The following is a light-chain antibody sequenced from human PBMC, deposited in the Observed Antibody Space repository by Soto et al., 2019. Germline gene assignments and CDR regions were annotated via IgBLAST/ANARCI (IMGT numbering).Light chain of an antibody. J-gene: IGLJ2*01. V-gene: IGLV2-14*01. CDR1: SSDVGGYKY. CDR3: SSYTIRGTLV. Sequence: QSVLTQPASVSGSPGQSLTISCTGSSSDVGGYKYVSWYQQHPGKAPKLMIYEVSNRPSGVSDRFSGSKSGNTASLTISGLQAVDEADYYCSSYTIRGTLVFGGGTKVTVL. CDR2: EVS.